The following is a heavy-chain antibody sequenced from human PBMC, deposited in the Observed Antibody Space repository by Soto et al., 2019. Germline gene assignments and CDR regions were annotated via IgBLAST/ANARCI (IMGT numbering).Heavy chain of an antibody. J-gene: IGHJ6*02. CDR3: ARGVDSGYDSSYYYYGMDV. V-gene: IGHV3-11*06. Sequence: GGSLRLSCAASGFTFSDYYMSWIRQAPGKGLEWVSSISSSSSYIYYADSVKGRFTISRDNAKNSLYLQMNSLRAEDTAVYYCARGVDSGYDSSYYYYGMDVWGQGTTVTVSS. CDR1: GFTFSDYY. D-gene: IGHD5-12*01. CDR2: ISSSSSYI.